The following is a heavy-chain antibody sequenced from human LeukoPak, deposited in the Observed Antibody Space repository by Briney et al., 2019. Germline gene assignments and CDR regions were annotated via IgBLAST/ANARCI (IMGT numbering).Heavy chain of an antibody. CDR3: AKDKGIHGVEVFDY. J-gene: IGHJ4*02. CDR2: IRYDGSDK. Sequence: PGGSLRLSCAASGFTFSSYGMHWVRQAPGKGLEWVAFIRYDGSDKYYTDSVKGRFTISRDNSKNTVYLQMNSLRPEDTAVYYCAKDKGIHGVEVFDYWGQGTLVTVTS. CDR1: GFTFSSYG. D-gene: IGHD5-18*01. V-gene: IGHV3-30*02.